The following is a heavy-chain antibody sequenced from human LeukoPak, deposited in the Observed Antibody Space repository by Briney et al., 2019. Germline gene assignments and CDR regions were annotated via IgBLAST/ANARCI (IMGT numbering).Heavy chain of an antibody. CDR3: AKDRTKQQLASGDY. D-gene: IGHD6-13*01. J-gene: IGHJ4*02. CDR1: GFTFDDYA. Sequence: PGGSLRLSCAASGFTFDDYAMHWVRQAPGKGLEWVSGISWNSGSIGYADSVKGRFTISRDNSKNTLYLQMNSLRAEDTAVYYCAKDRTKQQLASGDYWGQGTLVTVSS. CDR2: ISWNSGSI. V-gene: IGHV3-9*01.